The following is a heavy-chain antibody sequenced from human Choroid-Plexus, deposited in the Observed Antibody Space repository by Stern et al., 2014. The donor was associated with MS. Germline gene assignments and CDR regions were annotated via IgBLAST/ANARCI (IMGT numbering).Heavy chain of an antibody. CDR2: ISYDGSDK. CDR1: GFTFSNFG. D-gene: IGHD2-15*01. CDR3: AKDRQWSTYFFDY. Sequence: QVQLVQSWGGVAQPGRPLILSCAASGFTFSNFGMHWVRQAPGKGLEWVALISYDGSDKYYADSVKGRFTIFRDNSKNTLYMHMNSLRAEGTAVYYCAKDRQWSTYFFDYWGQGSLVTVSS. V-gene: IGHV3-30*18. J-gene: IGHJ4*02.